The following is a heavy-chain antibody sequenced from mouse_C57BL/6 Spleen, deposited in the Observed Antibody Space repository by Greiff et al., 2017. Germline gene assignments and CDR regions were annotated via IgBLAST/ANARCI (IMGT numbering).Heavy chain of an antibody. D-gene: IGHD1-1*01. CDR3: ARRYGSSYYAMDY. CDR2: IDPSDSYT. J-gene: IGHJ4*01. Sequence: QVQLQQPGAELVKPGASVKLSCKASGYTFTSYWMQWVKQRPGQGLEWIGEIDPSDSYTNYNQKFKGKATLTVATSSSTAYMPLSSLTSEDSAVYYCARRYGSSYYAMDYWGQGTSVTVSS. V-gene: IGHV1-50*01. CDR1: GYTFTSYW.